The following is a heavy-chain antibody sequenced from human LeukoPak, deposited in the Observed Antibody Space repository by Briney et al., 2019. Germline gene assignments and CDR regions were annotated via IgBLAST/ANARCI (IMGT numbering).Heavy chain of an antibody. J-gene: IGHJ3*02. CDR2: IIPIFGTA. CDR1: GGTFSSYA. Sequence: SVKVSCKASGGTFSSYAISWVRQAPGQGLEWMGRIIPIFGTANYAQKFQGRVTITTDESTSTAYMELSSLRSEDTAVYYCARGEDTAMVNLMAAFDIWGQGTMVTVSS. CDR3: ARGEDTAMVNLMAAFDI. V-gene: IGHV1-69*05. D-gene: IGHD5-18*01.